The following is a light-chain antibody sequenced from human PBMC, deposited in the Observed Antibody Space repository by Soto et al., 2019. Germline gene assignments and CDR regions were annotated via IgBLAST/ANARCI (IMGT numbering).Light chain of an antibody. CDR2: KAS. Sequence: DILMTQSPATLSALVGDRVTITCRASQTISSRLAWYQQKPGQAPKLLIYKASTLTSGVPSRFSGSGSGTEFTLTISSLQPDDFATYYCQHYTSYSEAFGQGTKVDVK. CDR1: QTISSR. CDR3: QHYTSYSEA. J-gene: IGKJ1*01. V-gene: IGKV1-5*03.